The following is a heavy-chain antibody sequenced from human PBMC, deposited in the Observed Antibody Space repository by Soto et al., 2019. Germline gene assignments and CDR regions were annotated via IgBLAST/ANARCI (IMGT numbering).Heavy chain of an antibody. CDR2: ISAYNGNT. V-gene: IGHV1-18*01. D-gene: IGHD6-19*01. CDR3: AGPKGVDGTPGNYYVMDV. J-gene: IGHJ6*02. CDR1: GYTFTSYG. Sequence: ASVKVSCKASGYTFTSYGISWVRQAPGQGLEWMGWISAYNGNTNYAQKLQGRVTMTTDTSTSTAYMELRSLRSDDTAVYYCAGPKGVDGTPGNYYVMDVSGQGTTVIVSS.